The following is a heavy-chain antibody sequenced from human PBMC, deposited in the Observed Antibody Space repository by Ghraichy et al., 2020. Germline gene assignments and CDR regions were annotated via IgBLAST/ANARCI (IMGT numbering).Heavy chain of an antibody. J-gene: IGHJ4*02. Sequence: GGSLNISCVASGFSFSVFDMNWVRQAPGRGLEWVASIYSTGKYIYYADSVMGRFTISRDDSENSLYLQMDSLRAEDTAVYYCARRAPYCGSTSCYDYWGQGTLVTVSS. CDR3: ARRAPYCGSTSCYDY. V-gene: IGHV3-21*01. CDR2: IYSTGKYI. D-gene: IGHD2-2*01. CDR1: GFSFSVFD.